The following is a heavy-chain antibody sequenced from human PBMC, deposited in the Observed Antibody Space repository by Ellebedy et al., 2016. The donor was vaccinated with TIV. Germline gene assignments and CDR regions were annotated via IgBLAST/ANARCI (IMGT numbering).Heavy chain of an antibody. V-gene: IGHV1-18*04. J-gene: IGHJ5*02. D-gene: IGHD3-16*01. CDR2: ISTYNGDT. CDR1: GYTFTNYG. CDR3: ARGFYERFDP. Sequence: ASVKVSCKASGYTFTNYGISWVRQAPGQGLEWMGWISTYNGDTNYAQMFQGRVTMTTDTSTSTSHMELRSLRSDDTAEYYCARGFYERFDPWGQGTLVTVSS.